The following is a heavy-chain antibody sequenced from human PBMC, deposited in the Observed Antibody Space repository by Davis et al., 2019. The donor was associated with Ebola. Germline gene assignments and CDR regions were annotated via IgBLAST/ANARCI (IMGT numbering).Heavy chain of an antibody. CDR2: IRSKANSYAT. CDR3: TREGDILDY. V-gene: IGHV3-73*01. D-gene: IGHD2-15*01. J-gene: IGHJ4*02. CDR1: GFTFSGSA. Sequence: GESLKISCAASGFTFSGSAMHWVRQASGKGLEWVGRIRSKANSYATAYAASVKGRFTISRDDSKSIAYLQMNSLKTEDTAVYYCTREGDILDYWGQGTLVTVSS.